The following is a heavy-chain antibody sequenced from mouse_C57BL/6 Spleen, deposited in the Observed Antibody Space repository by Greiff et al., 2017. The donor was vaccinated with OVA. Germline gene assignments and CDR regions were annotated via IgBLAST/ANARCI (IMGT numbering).Heavy chain of an antibody. Sequence: EVKLMESGGDLVKPGGSLKLSCAASGFTFSSYGMSWVRQTPDKRLEWVATISSGGSYTYYPDSVKGRFTISRDNAKNTLYLQMSSLKSEDTAMYYCARQDDYEAPDVWGTGTTVTVSS. CDR1: GFTFSSYG. J-gene: IGHJ1*03. D-gene: IGHD2-4*01. CDR3: ARQDDYEAPDV. V-gene: IGHV5-6*01. CDR2: ISSGGSYT.